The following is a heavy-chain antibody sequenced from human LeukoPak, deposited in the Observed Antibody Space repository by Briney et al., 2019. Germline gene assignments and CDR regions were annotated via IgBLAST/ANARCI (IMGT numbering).Heavy chain of an antibody. CDR1: GGSISSGGYY. CDR2: IYYSGST. D-gene: IGHD5-24*01. CDR3: ARGRRDGYNTIFDY. V-gene: IGHV4-31*03. J-gene: IGHJ4*02. Sequence: SETLSLTCTVSGGSISSGGYYWSWIRQRPGKGLEWIGYIYYSGSTYYNPSLKSRVTISVDTSKNQFSLKLSSVTAADTAVYYCARGRRDGYNTIFDYWGQGTLVTVSS.